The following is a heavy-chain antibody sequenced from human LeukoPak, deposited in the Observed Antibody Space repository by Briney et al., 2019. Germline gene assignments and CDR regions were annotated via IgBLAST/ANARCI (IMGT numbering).Heavy chain of an antibody. CDR2: ISYDGSKK. D-gene: IGHD3-9*01. CDR1: GFSVSSNY. V-gene: IGHV3-30-3*01. CDR3: ARDHRDILTAYYNVPYYSGMDV. Sequence: PWGSLRLSCSASGFSVSSNYMSWVRQAQGKGLEWGAVISYDGSKKYYAESVRGRFTISRDNSKSTLYLQMNSLRAEDTAVYYCARDHRDILTAYYNVPYYSGMDVWGQGTTVTVSS. J-gene: IGHJ6*02.